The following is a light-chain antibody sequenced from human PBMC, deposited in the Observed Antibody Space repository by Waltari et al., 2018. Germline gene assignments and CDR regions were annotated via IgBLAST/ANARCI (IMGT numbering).Light chain of an antibody. J-gene: IGKJ4*01. CDR1: QTINYY. Sequence: VLTQSPATLSLSPGERATLSCRASQTINYYLAWYQQRPGQAPRLLIYDASPRATGIPARFSGSGSGTDFTLTISSLEPEDFAIYYCQRRSNWPPTLTFGGGTKVEIK. CDR2: DAS. CDR3: QRRSNWPPTLT. V-gene: IGKV3-11*01.